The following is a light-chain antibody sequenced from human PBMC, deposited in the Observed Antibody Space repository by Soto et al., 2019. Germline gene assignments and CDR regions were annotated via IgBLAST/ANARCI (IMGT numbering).Light chain of an antibody. CDR1: QDIKNY. J-gene: IGKJ4*01. CDR3: RHYANLPPLS. CDR2: DAS. Sequence: DIQMTQSPSSLSASVGDRVTITCQASQDIKNYLNWYQQKPGKAPNLLIYDASNLKTGVPSRFSGSGSGKHFTCTISSLQPEDIATYYCRHYANLPPLSFGGGTKVEIK. V-gene: IGKV1-33*01.